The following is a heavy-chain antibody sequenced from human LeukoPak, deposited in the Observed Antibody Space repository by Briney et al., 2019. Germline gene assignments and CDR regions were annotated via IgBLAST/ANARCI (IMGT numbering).Heavy chain of an antibody. D-gene: IGHD3-10*01. V-gene: IGHV4-4*08. Sequence: SETLSLTCTVSGGSISSYYWSWIRQPPGKGLEWIGYIYYSGSTNYNPSLKSRVTISVDTSKNQFSLKLSSVTAADTAVYYCTRDRIAARFNSYYYGSGSFPSFDYWGQGTLVTVSS. CDR2: IYYSGST. CDR1: GGSISSYY. J-gene: IGHJ4*02. CDR3: TRDRIAARFNSYYYGSGSFPSFDY.